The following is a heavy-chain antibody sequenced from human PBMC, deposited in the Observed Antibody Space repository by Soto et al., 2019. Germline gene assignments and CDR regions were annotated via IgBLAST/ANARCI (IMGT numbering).Heavy chain of an antibody. CDR3: ARPDKPGGNRPRGAFDI. V-gene: IGHV4-59*01. CDR2: IYYSGST. CDR1: GGSISSYY. D-gene: IGHD2-15*01. Sequence: SETLSLTCSVSGGSISSYYWSWIRQPPGKGLEWIGYIYYSGSTNYNPSLKSRVTISVDTSKNQFSLKLSSVTAADTAVYYCARPDKPGGNRPRGAFDIWGQGTMVTVSS. J-gene: IGHJ3*02.